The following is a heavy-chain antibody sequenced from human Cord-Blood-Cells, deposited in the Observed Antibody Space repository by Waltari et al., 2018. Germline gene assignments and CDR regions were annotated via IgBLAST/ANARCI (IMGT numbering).Heavy chain of an antibody. CDR2: INHSGST. V-gene: IGHV4-34*01. CDR3: ARDEKKGYWYFDL. Sequence: QVQLQQCGAGLLKPSETLSLTCAVYGGSFSGYYWSWIRQPPGKGLEWIGEINHSGSTNYNPSLKSRVTISVDTSKNQFSLKLSSVTAADTAVYYCARDEKKGYWYFDLWGRGTLVTVSS. CDR1: GGSFSGYY. J-gene: IGHJ2*01.